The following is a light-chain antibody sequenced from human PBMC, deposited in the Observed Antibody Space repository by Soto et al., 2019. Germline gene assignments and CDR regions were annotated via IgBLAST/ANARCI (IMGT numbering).Light chain of an antibody. V-gene: IGKV1-5*03. CDR1: QSISSW. CDR3: QQYRSHWT. Sequence: DIQMTQSPSTLSASVGDRVTITCRASQSISSWLAWYQQKPGKAPNLLVYKASSLESGVPSRFSGRGSATVFPLTSSRQQADDFANYYCQQYRSHWTFGQGTKVEIK. CDR2: KAS. J-gene: IGKJ1*01.